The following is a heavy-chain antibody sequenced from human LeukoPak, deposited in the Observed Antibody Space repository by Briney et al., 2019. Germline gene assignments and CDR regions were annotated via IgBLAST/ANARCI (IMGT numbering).Heavy chain of an antibody. CDR1: GGSISRYY. CDR3: ARDGRPYDSSGYYYSAVTLYFDY. CDR2: IYTSGST. V-gene: IGHV4-4*07. D-gene: IGHD3-22*01. J-gene: IGHJ4*02. Sequence: SETLSLTCTVSGGSISRYYWSWIRQPAGKGLEWIGRIYTSGSTNYNPSLKSRVTMSVDTSKNQFSLRLSSVTAADTAVYYCARDGRPYDSSGYYYSAVTLYFDYWGQGTLVTVSS.